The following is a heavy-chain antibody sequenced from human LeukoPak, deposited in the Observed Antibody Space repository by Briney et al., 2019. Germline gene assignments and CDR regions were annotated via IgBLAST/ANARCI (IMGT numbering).Heavy chain of an antibody. CDR2: IDPSDSYT. J-gene: IGHJ4*02. V-gene: IGHV5-10-1*01. CDR1: GYSFTNYW. D-gene: IGHD6-13*01. Sequence: HGESLKISCKGSGYSFTNYWISWVRQMPGKGLEWRGRIDPSDSYTNYSPSFQGHVTISADKSIRTAYLQWSSLKASDTAMYYCARRPKRSSWYYFDFWGQGTLVTVSS. CDR3: ARRPKRSSWYYFDF.